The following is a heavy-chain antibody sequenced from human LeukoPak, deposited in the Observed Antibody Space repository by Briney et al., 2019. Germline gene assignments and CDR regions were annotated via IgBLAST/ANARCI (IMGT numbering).Heavy chain of an antibody. D-gene: IGHD1-26*01. CDR1: GYSFTNYD. CDR2: MNPYSGNT. Sequence: ASVKVSCKASGYSFTNYDINWVRQATGQGLEWMGWMNPYSGNTGYAQKFQGRVTMTRDTSISTAYMELSSLTSEDTAVYYCARERHSWDLLNWGGQGTLVTVSS. CDR3: ARERHSWDLLNW. J-gene: IGHJ4*02. V-gene: IGHV1-8*01.